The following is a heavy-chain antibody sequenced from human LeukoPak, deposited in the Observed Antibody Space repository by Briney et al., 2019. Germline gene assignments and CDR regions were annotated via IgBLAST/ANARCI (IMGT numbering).Heavy chain of an antibody. J-gene: IGHJ4*02. CDR3: ARDGRRITPIA. CDR1: GGSISSSNW. CDR2: IYHSGST. V-gene: IGHV4-4*02. D-gene: IGHD3-3*01. Sequence: SETLSLTCAVSGGSISSSNWWSWVRQPPGKGLVWIGEIYHSGSTNYNPSLKGRVTISVDKTKNQFSLKLSSVTAADTAVYYCARDGRRITPIAWGQGTLVTVSS.